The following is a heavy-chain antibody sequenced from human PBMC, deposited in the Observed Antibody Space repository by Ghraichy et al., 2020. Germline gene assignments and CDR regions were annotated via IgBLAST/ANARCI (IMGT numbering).Heavy chain of an antibody. V-gene: IGHV4-59*01. Sequence: SQTLSLTCTVSGGSISSYYWSWIRQPPGKGLEWIGYIYYSGSTNYNPSLKSRVTISVDTSKNQFSLKLSSVTAADTAVYYCARGGDLWGYFDYWGQGTLVTVSS. CDR2: IYYSGST. D-gene: IGHD3-16*01. CDR1: GGSISSYY. J-gene: IGHJ4*02. CDR3: ARGGDLWGYFDY.